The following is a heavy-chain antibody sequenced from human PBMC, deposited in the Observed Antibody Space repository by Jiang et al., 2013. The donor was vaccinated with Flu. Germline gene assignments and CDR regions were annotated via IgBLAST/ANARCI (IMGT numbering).Heavy chain of an antibody. Sequence: LLKPSETLSLTCAVYGGSFSGYYWSWIRQPPGKGLEWIGEINHSGSTNYNPSLKSRVTISVDTSKNQFSLKLSSVTAADTAVYYCARVGAFWGVTTLRLFDYWGQGTLVTVSS. J-gene: IGHJ4*02. CDR3: ARVGAFWGVTTLRLFDY. V-gene: IGHV4-34*01. D-gene: IGHD4-17*01. CDR1: GGSFSGYY. CDR2: INHSGST.